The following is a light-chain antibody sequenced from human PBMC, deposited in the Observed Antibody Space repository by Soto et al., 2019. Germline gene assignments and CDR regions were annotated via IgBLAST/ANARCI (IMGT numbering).Light chain of an antibody. V-gene: IGKV1-5*03. J-gene: IGKJ2*01. CDR3: QQYQGFPFT. CDR2: SSS. CDR1: QYINTW. Sequence: DIQMTQSPSTLSASVGDRVIITCRASQYINTWLAWYQQKPGRAPKLLIYSSSSLESGVPSRFSGSGSGSEFTLTSSILQSDDFATYYCQQYQGFPFTFGHGTKLEI.